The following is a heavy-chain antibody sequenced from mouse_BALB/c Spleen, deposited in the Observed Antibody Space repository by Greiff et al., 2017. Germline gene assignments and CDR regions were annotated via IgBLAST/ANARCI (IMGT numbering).Heavy chain of an antibody. CDR1: GFTFSNYW. V-gene: IGHV6-6*02. J-gene: IGHJ2*01. Sequence: EVHLVESGGGLVQPGGSMKLSCVASGFTFSNYWMNWVRQSPEKGLERVAEIRLKSNNYATHYAESVKGRFTISRDDSKSSVYLQMNNLRAEDTGIYYCTRGNYMDYWGQGTTLTVSS. CDR2: IRLKSNNYAT. CDR3: TRGNYMDY.